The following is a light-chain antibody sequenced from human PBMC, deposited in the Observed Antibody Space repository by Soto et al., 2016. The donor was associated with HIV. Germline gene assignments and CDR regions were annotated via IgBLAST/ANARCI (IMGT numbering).Light chain of an antibody. CDR1: NLRSYF. CDR3: NSRDSSGYHRV. V-gene: IGLV3-19*01. J-gene: IGLJ2*01. Sequence: SSELTQDPAVSVALGQTVRITCQGDNLRSYFASWYQQKPGQAPVLVIYGKNNRPSGIPDRFSASSSGNTASLTITGAQAEDEADYYCNSRDSSGYHRVFGGGTKLTVL. CDR2: GKN.